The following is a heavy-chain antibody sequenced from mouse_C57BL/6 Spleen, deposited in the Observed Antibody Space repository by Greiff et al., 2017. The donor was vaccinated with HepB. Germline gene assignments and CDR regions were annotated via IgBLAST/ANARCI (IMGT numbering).Heavy chain of an antibody. CDR1: GYTFTDYY. Sequence: QVQLKESGAELVRPGASVKLSCKASGYTFTDYYINWVKQRPGQGLEWIARIYPGSGHTYYNEKFKGKATLTAEKSSSTAYMQLSSLTSEDSAVYVCARSPTVVPYYYAMDYWGQGTSVTVAS. V-gene: IGHV1-76*01. CDR3: ARSPTVVPYYYAMDY. J-gene: IGHJ4*01. CDR2: IYPGSGHT. D-gene: IGHD1-1*01.